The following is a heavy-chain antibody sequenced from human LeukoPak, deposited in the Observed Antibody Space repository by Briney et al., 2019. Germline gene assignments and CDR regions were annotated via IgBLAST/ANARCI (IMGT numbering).Heavy chain of an antibody. J-gene: IGHJ4*02. V-gene: IGHV3-53*01. CDR1: GGSISSYY. CDR2: IYSGGST. CDR3: ARVEKYYYDSSGYSLDY. Sequence: ETLSLTCTVSGGSISSYYWSWVRQAPGKGLEWVSVIYSGGSTYYADSVKGRFTISRDNSKNTLYLQMNSLRAEDTAVYYCARVEKYYYDSSGYSLDYWGQGTLVTVSS. D-gene: IGHD3-22*01.